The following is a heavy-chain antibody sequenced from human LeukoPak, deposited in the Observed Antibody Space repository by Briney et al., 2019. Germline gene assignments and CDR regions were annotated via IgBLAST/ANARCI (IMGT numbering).Heavy chain of an antibody. CDR2: IYSGGST. CDR3: ARLSYYYASGSYSSVDV. J-gene: IGHJ6*02. Sequence: GGSLRLSCAASGFTVSSNCMSWVRQAPGKGLEWVSVIYSGGSTYYADSVKGRFTISRDNSKNTLYLQMNTLRAEDTAVYYCARLSYYYASGSYSSVDVWGQGTTVTVSS. V-gene: IGHV3-53*01. D-gene: IGHD3-10*01. CDR1: GFTVSSNC.